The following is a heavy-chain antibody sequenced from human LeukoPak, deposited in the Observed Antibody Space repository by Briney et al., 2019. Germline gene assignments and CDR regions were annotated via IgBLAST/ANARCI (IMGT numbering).Heavy chain of an antibody. J-gene: IGHJ4*02. D-gene: IGHD1-1*01. CDR1: GFTFSSYS. CDR2: ISTGSSTI. V-gene: IGHV3-48*04. CDR3: ARDPRTGSHFDY. Sequence: GGSLRLSCAASGFTFSSYSMNWVRQAPGKGLEWISYISTGSSTIFYADSVKGRFTISRDNAKNSLYLRTNSLRAEDTAVYYCARDPRTGSHFDYWGQGTLVTVSS.